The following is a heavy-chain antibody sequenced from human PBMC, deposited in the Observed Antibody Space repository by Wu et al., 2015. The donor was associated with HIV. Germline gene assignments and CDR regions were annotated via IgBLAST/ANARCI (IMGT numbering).Heavy chain of an antibody. J-gene: IGHJ6*03. V-gene: IGHV1-2*02. CDR3: AASTLVPAAYYYYYYMDV. CDR1: GYTFTGYY. Sequence: QVQLVQSGAEVKKPGASVKVSCKASGYTFTGYYMHWVRQAPGQGLEWMGWINPNSGGTNYAQKFQGRVTITADESTSTAYMELSSLRSEDTAVYYCAASTLVPAAYYYYYYMDVWGKGTTVTVSS. CDR2: INPNSGGT. D-gene: IGHD2-2*01.